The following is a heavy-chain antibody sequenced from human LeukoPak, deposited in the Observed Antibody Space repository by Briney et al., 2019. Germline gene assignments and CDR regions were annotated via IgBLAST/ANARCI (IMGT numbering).Heavy chain of an antibody. CDR1: GYTFTSYY. D-gene: IGHD2-21*02. CDR2: INPSGGST. CDR3: ARGRLYCGGACYSGTAHD. V-gene: IGHV1-46*01. Sequence: APVKVSCKASGYTFTSYYIHWVRQAPGQGLEWMGIINPSGGSTSYAQKFQGRVTMTRDMSTSTVYMELSSLRSEDTAVYYCARGRLYCGGACYSGTAHDWGQGPLVTVSS. J-gene: IGHJ4*02.